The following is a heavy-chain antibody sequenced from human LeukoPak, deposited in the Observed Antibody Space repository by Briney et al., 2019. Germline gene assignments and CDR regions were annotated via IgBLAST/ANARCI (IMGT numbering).Heavy chain of an antibody. CDR2: INHSGST. J-gene: IGHJ3*02. CDR1: GYTFSSYG. CDR3: ARGVLLMWISAFDI. V-gene: IGHV4-34*01. Sequence: PGRSLRLSCAASGYTFSSYGMHWIRQPPGKGLEWIGEINHSGSTNYNPSLKSRVTISVDTSKNQFSLRLSSVTAADTAVYYCARGVLLMWISAFDIWGQGTMVTVSS. D-gene: IGHD3-10*01.